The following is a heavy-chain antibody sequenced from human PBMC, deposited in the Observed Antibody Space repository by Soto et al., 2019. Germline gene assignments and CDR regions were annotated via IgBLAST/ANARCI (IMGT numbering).Heavy chain of an antibody. D-gene: IGHD2-2*01. CDR3: AREYCSSTSRYGGDD. J-gene: IGHJ4*02. V-gene: IGHV1-18*01. Sequence: ASVKVSCKASGYTFTSYGISWVRQAPGQGLEWMGWISAYNDNTKYAQKLQGRVTMTTDTSTSTAYMELMSLRSDDTAVYYCAREYCSSTSRYGGDDCGKGSLVTVDS. CDR1: GYTFTSYG. CDR2: ISAYNDNT.